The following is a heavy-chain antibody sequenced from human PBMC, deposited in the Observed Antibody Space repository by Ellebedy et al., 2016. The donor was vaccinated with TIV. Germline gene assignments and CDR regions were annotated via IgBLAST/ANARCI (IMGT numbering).Heavy chain of an antibody. J-gene: IGHJ4*02. CDR2: IYFSGIT. CDR3: ARWVGHFDF. CDR1: DGSISNFH. V-gene: IGHV4-59*01. D-gene: IGHD1-26*01. Sequence: MPSETLSLTCTVSDGSISNFHWSWIRQPPVKGLEWIGYIYFSGITNYNPSLKSRVTMSVDTSKNQFSLKLSSVTTADTAVYYCARWVGHFDFWGQGAQVTVSS.